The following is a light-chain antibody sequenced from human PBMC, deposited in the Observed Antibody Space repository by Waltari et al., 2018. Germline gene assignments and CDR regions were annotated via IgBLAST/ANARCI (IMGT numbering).Light chain of an antibody. CDR1: RDDIGTYNL. V-gene: IGLV2-23*02. Sequence: QSALTQPASVSGSPGQSITISCAGTRDDIGTYNLVSWYQQYPGKAPKLILYEVTKRPSGVSDRCAGSKSGNTASLTISGLQAEDEADYYCSSFAGGRIFFVFGFGTRVSVL. CDR2: EVT. CDR3: SSFAGGRIFFV. J-gene: IGLJ1*01.